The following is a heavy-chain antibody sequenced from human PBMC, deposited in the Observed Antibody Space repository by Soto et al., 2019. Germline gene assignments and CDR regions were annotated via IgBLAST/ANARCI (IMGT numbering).Heavy chain of an antibody. Sequence: QVQLQESGPGLVKPSGTLSLTCTVSGDSISTDSYFWAWIRQPPGKGLEWIGGIFYSGSTYYNPSLKSRVTISVDTSLNRFSLKLDSVSAADTAIYYCARADYYDSYSYYFLPSDFDFWGQGSLVTVSS. CDR1: GDSISTDSYF. CDR2: IFYSGST. D-gene: IGHD3-22*01. CDR3: ARADYYDSYSYYFLPSDFDF. J-gene: IGHJ4*02. V-gene: IGHV4-39*01.